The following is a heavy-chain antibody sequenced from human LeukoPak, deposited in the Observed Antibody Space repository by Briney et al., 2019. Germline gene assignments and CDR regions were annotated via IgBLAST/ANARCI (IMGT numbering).Heavy chain of an antibody. Sequence: SETLSLTCTVSGGSISSYYWSWIRQPPGKGLEWLGYIYYSGSTNYHPSLKSRVIISVDTSKNQFSLKLSSVTAVDTAVYYCARLYSSTWSIYFDYWGQGTLVTVSS. V-gene: IGHV4-59*01. J-gene: IGHJ4*02. CDR2: IYYSGST. CDR3: ARLYSSTWSIYFDY. D-gene: IGHD6-13*01. CDR1: GGSISSYY.